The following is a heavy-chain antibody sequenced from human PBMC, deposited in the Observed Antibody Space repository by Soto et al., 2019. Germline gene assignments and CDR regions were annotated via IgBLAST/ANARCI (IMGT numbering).Heavy chain of an antibody. D-gene: IGHD2-8*02. V-gene: IGHV3-23*01. Sequence: EVQLLDSGGGLVQPGGSLRLSCAASGFTFSSYAMNWVRQAPGKGLEWGSVISGSGDSTYYADSVKGRFTISRDNSKNTLSLQMNSLRTADTAVYYCARRGPGPDFDYWGQGTLVTVSS. CDR2: ISGSGDST. J-gene: IGHJ4*02. CDR3: ARRGPGPDFDY. CDR1: GFTFSSYA.